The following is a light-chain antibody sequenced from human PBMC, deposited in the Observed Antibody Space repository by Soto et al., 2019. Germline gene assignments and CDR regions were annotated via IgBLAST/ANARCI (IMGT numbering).Light chain of an antibody. V-gene: IGKV3-20*01. J-gene: IGKJ1*01. Sequence: EIVLTQSPGTLSLSPGERATLSCRASQTISSTYLAWYQQKPGQAPRLLVYGASSRAAGIPDRFTGSGSGTDFTLPISRLEPDAFAVNYCQQYGSSPSTFGQGNKVEF. CDR1: QTISSTY. CDR3: QQYGSSPST. CDR2: GAS.